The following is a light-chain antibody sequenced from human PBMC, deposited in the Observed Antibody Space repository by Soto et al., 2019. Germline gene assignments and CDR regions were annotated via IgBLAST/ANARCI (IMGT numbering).Light chain of an antibody. Sequence: DLQMTQSPPSLSAYVGDRVIVTCRASHDIGNALAWYQQRPGKSPRLLIYAASTLQPGVSARSSGSGSGTDFTLAISSLRPEDVATYYCQSYNSGPFTFGGGTKVEVK. CDR3: QSYNSGPFT. J-gene: IGKJ4*01. V-gene: IGKV1-27*01. CDR1: HDIGNA. CDR2: AAS.